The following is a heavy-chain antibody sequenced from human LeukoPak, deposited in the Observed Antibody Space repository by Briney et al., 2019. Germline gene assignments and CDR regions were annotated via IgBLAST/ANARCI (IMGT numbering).Heavy chain of an antibody. CDR1: GGTFSSYT. Sequence: SVKVSCKASGGTFSSYTISWVRQAPGQGLEWKGRIIPILGIANYAQKFQGRVTITADKSTSTAYMELSSLRSEDTAVYYCARVPSGSYDYWGQGTLVTVSS. V-gene: IGHV1-69*02. J-gene: IGHJ4*02. CDR2: IIPILGIA. CDR3: ARVPSGSYDY. D-gene: IGHD1-26*01.